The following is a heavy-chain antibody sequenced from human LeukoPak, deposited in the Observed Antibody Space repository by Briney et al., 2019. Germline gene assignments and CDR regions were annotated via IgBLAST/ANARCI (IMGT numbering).Heavy chain of an antibody. CDR2: IHHSGRT. Sequence: PSETLSLTCTVSGYSISTAYYWGWVRQPPGKGLEWIANIHHSGRTYYNPSLKSRVTISVDMSKNQFSLKLTSVTAADTAVYHCTRETIRFCSDTDCLQGEFWGQGALVTVSS. J-gene: IGHJ4*02. D-gene: IGHD2-15*01. V-gene: IGHV4-38-2*02. CDR1: GYSISTAYY. CDR3: TRETIRFCSDTDCLQGEF.